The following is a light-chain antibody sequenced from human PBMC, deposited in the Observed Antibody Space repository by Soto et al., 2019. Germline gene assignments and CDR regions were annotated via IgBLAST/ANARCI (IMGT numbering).Light chain of an antibody. CDR1: QSVSRF. CDR2: DTS. J-gene: IGKJ3*01. V-gene: IGKV3-11*01. Sequence: EIVLTQSPATLSLSPGERATLSCRASQSVSRFLAWFQQKPGQAPRLLIYDTSNRSTGIPARFSGSGSGTDFTLTISSLEPDNFAVYYGQHRNHWPPIFTFGPGTRVYIK. CDR3: QHRNHWPPIFT.